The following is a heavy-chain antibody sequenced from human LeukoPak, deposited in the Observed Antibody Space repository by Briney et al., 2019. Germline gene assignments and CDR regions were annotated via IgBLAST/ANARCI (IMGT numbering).Heavy chain of an antibody. Sequence: PGGSLRLSCAAPGFTFSGSSMHWVRQAPGKGLEWVAFIRSDGSNQYYADSVKGRFTISRDTSKNTLYLQMNSLRAEDTALYFCVRSRSDFDYWGQGTLVTVSS. V-gene: IGHV3-30*02. CDR2: IRSDGSNQ. CDR1: GFTFSGSS. J-gene: IGHJ4*02. CDR3: VRSRSDFDY.